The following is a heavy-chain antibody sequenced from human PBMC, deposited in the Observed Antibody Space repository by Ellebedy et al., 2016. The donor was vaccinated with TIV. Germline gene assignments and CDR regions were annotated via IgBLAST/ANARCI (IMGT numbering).Heavy chain of an antibody. CDR3: ARDYTIFGVVSHYYYGMDV. CDR1: GGSISSYY. V-gene: IGHV4-59*01. Sequence: SETLSLTXTVSGGSISSYYWSWIRQPPGKGLEWIGYIYYCGSTNYNPSLKSRVTISVDTSKNQFSLKLSSVTAADTAVYYCARDYTIFGVVSHYYYGMDVWGQGTTVTVSS. CDR2: IYYCGST. J-gene: IGHJ6*02. D-gene: IGHD3-3*01.